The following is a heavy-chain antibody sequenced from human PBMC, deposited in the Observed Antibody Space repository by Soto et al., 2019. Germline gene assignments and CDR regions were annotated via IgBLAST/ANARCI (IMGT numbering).Heavy chain of an antibody. CDR1: GYSFTSYW. CDR2: IDPSDSYT. D-gene: IGHD6-13*01. J-gene: IGHJ6*02. V-gene: IGHV5-10-1*01. Sequence: GESLKISCKGSGYSFTSYWISWVRQMPGKGLEWMGRIDPSDSYTNYSPSFQGHVTISADKSISTAYLQWSSLKASDTAMYYCARHINGAGTDCYYGMDVWGQGTTVTV. CDR3: ARHINGAGTDCYYGMDV.